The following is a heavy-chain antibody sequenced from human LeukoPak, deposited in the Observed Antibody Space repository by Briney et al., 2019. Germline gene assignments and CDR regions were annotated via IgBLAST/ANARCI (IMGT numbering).Heavy chain of an antibody. Sequence: GGSLRLSCAASGFTFSSYWMHWVRQAPRKGLVWVSRINGDRSTTSYADSVKGRFTISRDNAKNTLYLQMNSLRVEDTAVYYCAKELMGFDYWGQGTLVTVSS. CDR2: INGDRSTT. V-gene: IGHV3-74*01. CDR1: GFTFSSYW. J-gene: IGHJ4*02. CDR3: AKELMGFDY. D-gene: IGHD2-8*01.